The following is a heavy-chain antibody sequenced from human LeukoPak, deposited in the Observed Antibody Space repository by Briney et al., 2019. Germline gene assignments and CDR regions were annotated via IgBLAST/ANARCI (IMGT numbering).Heavy chain of an antibody. D-gene: IGHD3-22*01. Sequence: SQTLSLTCTVSGGSISSGGYYWSWIRQHPGKGLEWIGYIYYSGSTYYNPSLKSRVTISVDTSKNQFSLKLSSVTAADTAVYYCARGKPRSGYYSSRYFDYWGQGTLVTVSS. CDR1: GGSISSGGYY. J-gene: IGHJ4*02. V-gene: IGHV4-31*03. CDR3: ARGKPRSGYYSSRYFDY. CDR2: IYYSGST.